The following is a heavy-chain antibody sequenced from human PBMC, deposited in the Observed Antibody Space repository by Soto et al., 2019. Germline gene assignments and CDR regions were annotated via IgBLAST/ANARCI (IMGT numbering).Heavy chain of an antibody. Sequence: ASVKGSCKVSGYTLTELSMHWVRQAPGKGLEWMGGFDPEDGETIYAQKFQGRVTMTEDTSTDTAYMELSSLRSEDTAVYYCARVWGLSNKEWLLQPYFDYWGQGTLVTVSS. D-gene: IGHD3-3*01. CDR3: ARVWGLSNKEWLLQPYFDY. CDR1: GYTLTELS. J-gene: IGHJ4*02. V-gene: IGHV1-24*01. CDR2: FDPEDGET.